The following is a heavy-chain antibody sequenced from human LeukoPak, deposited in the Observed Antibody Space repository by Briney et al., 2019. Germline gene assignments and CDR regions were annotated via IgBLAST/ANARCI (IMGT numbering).Heavy chain of an antibody. Sequence: RGSLRLSCAASGFTFSSYEMNWVRQAPGKGLEWVSYISSSDSTIYYADSVQGRFTISRDNAQNSLYLQMSSLRAEDTAVYYCARNVYNFDYWGQGTLVTVSS. D-gene: IGHD3-10*02. CDR2: ISSSDSTI. CDR3: ARNVYNFDY. CDR1: GFTFSSYE. V-gene: IGHV3-48*03. J-gene: IGHJ4*02.